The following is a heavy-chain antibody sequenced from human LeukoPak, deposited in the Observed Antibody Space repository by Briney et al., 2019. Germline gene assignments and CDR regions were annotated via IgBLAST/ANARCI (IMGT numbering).Heavy chain of an antibody. CDR3: ARSTYSSSWYSPSLDI. D-gene: IGHD6-13*01. CDR1: GFTFSSYA. Sequence: GGSLRLSCAASGFTFSSYAMSWVRQAPGKGLEWVSAISGSGGSTYYADSVKGRFTISRDNAKNSLYLQMNSLRAEDTAVYYCARSTYSSSWYSPSLDIWGQGTMVTVSS. CDR2: ISGSGGST. J-gene: IGHJ3*02. V-gene: IGHV3-23*01.